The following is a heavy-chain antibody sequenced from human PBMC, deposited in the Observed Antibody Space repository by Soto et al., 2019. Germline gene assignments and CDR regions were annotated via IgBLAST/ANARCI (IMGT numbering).Heavy chain of an antibody. V-gene: IGHV3-7*01. J-gene: IGHJ4*01. Sequence: EVQLVESGGGLVQPGGSLRLSCAASGFTFSSYWMSWFRQAPGKGLEWVANIKQDGSEENYVDSVKGRFTTSRDNAKNALYLQMNSQRVEDTAVYYCAREIAARPWGKGTMVTVSS. CDR2: IKQDGSEE. CDR3: AREIAARP. D-gene: IGHD6-13*01. CDR1: GFTFSSYW.